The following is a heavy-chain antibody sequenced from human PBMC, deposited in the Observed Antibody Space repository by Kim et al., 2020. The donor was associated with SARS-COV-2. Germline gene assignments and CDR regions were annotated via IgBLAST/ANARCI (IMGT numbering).Heavy chain of an antibody. J-gene: IGHJ4*02. CDR1: GYTFTSYV. D-gene: IGHD6-19*01. CDR3: ARDHGYSSGWYPGWGGY. Sequence: ASVNVSCKASGYTFTSYVISWVRQAPGQGLEWMGWISAYNGNTNYAQKLQDRVTMTTDTSPRPAYMELRSLRSDDTAVYYCARDHGYSSGWYPGWGGYWGQGTLVTVSS. V-gene: IGHV1-18*01. CDR2: ISAYNGNT.